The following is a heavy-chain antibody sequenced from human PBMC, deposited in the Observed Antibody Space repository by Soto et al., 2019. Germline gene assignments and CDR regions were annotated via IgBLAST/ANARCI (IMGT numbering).Heavy chain of an antibody. V-gene: IGHV6-1*02. CDR1: GDSVSRDSAA. D-gene: IGHD5-12*01. J-gene: IGHJ6*03. CDR3: ARGSWDDVSGHYYIDV. CDR2: IYYRSKWLN. Sequence: QVQLQQSGPGLVKPSQSLSLTCAISGDSVSRDSAAGNWIRQTPSRGLEWLGRIYYRSKWLNTYEVSVNSRITISPDTSKNQFSLQLSSVTPEDTAVYYCARGSWDDVSGHYYIDVWDEGTTVTVSS.